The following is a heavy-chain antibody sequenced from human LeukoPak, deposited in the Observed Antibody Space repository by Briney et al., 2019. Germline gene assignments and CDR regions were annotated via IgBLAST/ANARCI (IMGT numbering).Heavy chain of an antibody. CDR1: GFIVSSNY. CDR2: IYSGGST. D-gene: IGHD4-17*01. Sequence: GGPLRLSCAASGFIVSSNYMNWVRQAPGKGLEWVSVIYSGGSTYYADSVKGRFTISRDNSKNTLYLQMNSLRAEDTAVYYCARASTVTSPLGYWGQGTLVTVSS. CDR3: ARASTVTSPLGY. J-gene: IGHJ4*02. V-gene: IGHV3-53*01.